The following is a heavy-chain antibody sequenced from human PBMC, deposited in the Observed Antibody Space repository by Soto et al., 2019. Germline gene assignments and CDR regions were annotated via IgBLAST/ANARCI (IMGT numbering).Heavy chain of an antibody. D-gene: IGHD6-13*01. CDR1: GFTFSSFA. CDR2: ISSRGETT. J-gene: IGHJ6*02. CDR3: VQDWTGNSCPCMVV. V-gene: IGHV3-23*01. Sequence: EVQLLESGGGLVQPGGSLRLSCAVSGFTFSSFAMTWVRQAPGEGLEWVSSISSRGETTYYSYSVKGRFTISRDISKNMVYLQMTSLRAEHTAVYFCVQDWTGNSCPCMVVWGQGTTVTVSS.